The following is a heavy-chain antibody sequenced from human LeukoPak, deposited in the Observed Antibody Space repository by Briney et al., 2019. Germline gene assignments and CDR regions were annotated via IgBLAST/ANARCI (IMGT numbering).Heavy chain of an antibody. J-gene: IGHJ5*02. CDR1: GFTFSSYA. D-gene: IGHD2-15*01. CDR3: AKDTRRYCSGGSCSSNWFDP. Sequence: GSLRLSCAAPGFTFSSYAMSWVRQAPGKGLEWVSAISGSGGSTYYADSVKGRFTISRDNSKNTLYLQMNSLRAEDTAVYYCAKDTRRYCSGGSCSSNWFDPWGQGTLVTVSS. CDR2: ISGSGGST. V-gene: IGHV3-23*01.